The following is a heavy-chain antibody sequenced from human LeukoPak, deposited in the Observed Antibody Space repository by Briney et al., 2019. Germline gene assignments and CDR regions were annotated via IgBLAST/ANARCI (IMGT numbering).Heavy chain of an antibody. Sequence: GGSLRLSCAASGFTFSSYSMNWVRQAPGKGLEWVSYISHSSSIITYADSVKGRFTISRDNAKNSVYLQMNSLRDEDTAVYYCVRDRDWSFDYWGQGTLVTVSS. CDR3: VRDRDWSFDY. V-gene: IGHV3-48*02. CDR2: ISHSSSII. D-gene: IGHD2-21*02. CDR1: GFTFSSYS. J-gene: IGHJ4*02.